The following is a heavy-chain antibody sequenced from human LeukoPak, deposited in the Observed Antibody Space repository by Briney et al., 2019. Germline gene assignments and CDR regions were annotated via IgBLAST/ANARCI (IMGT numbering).Heavy chain of an antibody. D-gene: IGHD2-2*01. J-gene: IGHJ4*02. V-gene: IGHV1-69*06. Sequence: SVKVSCKASGGTFSSYAISWVRQAPGQGLEWVGGIIPIFGTANYAQKFQGRVTITADKSTSTAYMELSSLRSEDTAVYYCARDSGADIVVVPAASDYWGQGTLVTVSS. CDR1: GGTFSSYA. CDR3: ARDSGADIVVVPAASDY. CDR2: IIPIFGTA.